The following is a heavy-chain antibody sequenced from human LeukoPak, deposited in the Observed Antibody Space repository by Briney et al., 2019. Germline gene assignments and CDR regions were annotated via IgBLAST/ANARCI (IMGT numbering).Heavy chain of an antibody. D-gene: IGHD5-24*01. CDR1: GGSISSYY. Sequence: ETLSLTCTVSGGSISSYYMSWVRQAPGKGLEWVSVIYSGGTTYYADSVKGRFTISRDNSKNTLYLQMNSLRAEDTAVYYCARDLEGPTDYWGQGTLVTVSS. CDR2: IYSGGTT. J-gene: IGHJ4*02. CDR3: ARDLEGPTDY. V-gene: IGHV3-53*01.